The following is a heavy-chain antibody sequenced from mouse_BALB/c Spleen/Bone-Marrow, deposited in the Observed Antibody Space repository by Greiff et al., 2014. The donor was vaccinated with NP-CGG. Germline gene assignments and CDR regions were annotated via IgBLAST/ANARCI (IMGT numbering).Heavy chain of an antibody. D-gene: IGHD2-1*01. CDR3: AFGNYDFDY. CDR1: GYAFSSYW. CDR2: IYPGDGDT. V-gene: IGHV1-80*01. J-gene: IGHJ2*01. Sequence: VQLQQSGAELVRPGSSVKISCEASGYAFSSYWMNWVKQRPGQGLEWIGQIYPGDGDTNYSGKFKGKATLTADESSSTAYMQLSSLTSEDSAVYFCAFGNYDFDYWGQGTTLTVSS.